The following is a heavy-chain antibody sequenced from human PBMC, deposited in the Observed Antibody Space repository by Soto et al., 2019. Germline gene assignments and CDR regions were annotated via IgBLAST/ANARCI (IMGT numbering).Heavy chain of an antibody. CDR3: AKARAPWIQLWLLFDY. CDR2: ISGSGGST. J-gene: IGHJ4*02. CDR1: GFTFSSYA. V-gene: IGHV3-23*01. Sequence: GESLKISCAASGFTFSSYAMSWVRQAPGKGLEWVSAISGSGGSTYYADSVKGRFTISRDNSKNTLYLQMNSLRAEDTAVYYCAKARAPWIQLWLLFDYWGQGTLVTVSS. D-gene: IGHD5-18*01.